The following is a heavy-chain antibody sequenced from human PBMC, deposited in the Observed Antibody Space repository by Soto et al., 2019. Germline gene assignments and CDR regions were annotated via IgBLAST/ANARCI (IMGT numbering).Heavy chain of an antibody. CDR3: AREVGYAFDI. J-gene: IGHJ3*02. CDR2: IWYDGSNK. CDR1: GFTFSSYG. V-gene: IGHV3-33*01. Sequence: QVQLVESGGGVVQPGRSLRLSCAASGFTFSSYGMHWVRQAPGKGREWVAVIWYDGSNKYYADSVKGRFTISRYNSKNTLYLQMNSLRAEDTAVYYCAREVGYAFDIWGQGTMVTVSS. D-gene: IGHD1-26*01.